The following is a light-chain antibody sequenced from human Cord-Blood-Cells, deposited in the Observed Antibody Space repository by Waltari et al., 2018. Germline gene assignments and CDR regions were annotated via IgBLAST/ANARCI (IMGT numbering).Light chain of an antibody. Sequence: QSALTPPASVSGSPGQSIPISCTGTSSDAGGYNYVSWYQQHPGKAPKLMIYDVSKRPSGVSNRFSGSKSGNTASLTISGLQAEDEADYYCSSYTSSSTWVFGGGTKLTVL. V-gene: IGLV2-14*01. CDR1: SSDAGGYNY. CDR3: SSYTSSSTWV. CDR2: DVS. J-gene: IGLJ3*02.